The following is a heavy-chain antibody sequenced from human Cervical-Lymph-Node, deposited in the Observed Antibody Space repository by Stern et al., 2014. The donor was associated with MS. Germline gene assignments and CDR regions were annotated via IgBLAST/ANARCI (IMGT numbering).Heavy chain of an antibody. V-gene: IGHV3-33*01. D-gene: IGHD6-13*01. CDR2: IWYDGSNP. CDR1: GFSFSRHA. CDR3: ASAYSSSHYYFDY. Sequence: VQLVQSGGGVVQPGRSLRLSCAASGFSFSRHAMHWVRQAPGKGLEWVALIWYDGSNPYYADSVTGRFTISRDNCKNTLYLQMNSLRAEDTAVYYCASAYSSSHYYFDYWGQGTLVTVSS. J-gene: IGHJ4*02.